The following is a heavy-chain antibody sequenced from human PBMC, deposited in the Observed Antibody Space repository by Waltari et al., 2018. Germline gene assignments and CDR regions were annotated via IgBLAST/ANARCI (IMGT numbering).Heavy chain of an antibody. V-gene: IGHV4-39*01. Sequence: QLQLQESGPGLVKPSETLSLTCTVSGGSISSSRYYWGWIRQPPGKGLEWIGSIYYSGSTYYNPSLKSRVTISVDTSKNQFSLKLSSVTAADTAVYYCARPSPSYYYYYMDVWGKGTTVTVSS. CDR3: ARPSPSYYYYYMDV. J-gene: IGHJ6*03. CDR1: GGSISSSRYY. CDR2: IYYSGST.